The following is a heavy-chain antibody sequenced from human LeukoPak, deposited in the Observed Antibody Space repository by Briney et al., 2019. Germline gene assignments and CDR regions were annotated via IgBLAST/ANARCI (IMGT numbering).Heavy chain of an antibody. CDR1: GDSVSSNSAA. D-gene: IGHD6-19*01. CDR2: TYYRSKWYS. CDR3: ARDVSSGWYGYYYGMDV. V-gene: IGHV6-1*01. Sequence: TSQTLSLTCAISGDSVSSNSAAWNWIRQSPSRGLEWLGRTYYRSKWYSDYAVSVKSRITINPDTSKNQFSLQLNSVTPEDTAVYYCARDVSSGWYGYYYGMDVWGQGTTVTVSS. J-gene: IGHJ6*02.